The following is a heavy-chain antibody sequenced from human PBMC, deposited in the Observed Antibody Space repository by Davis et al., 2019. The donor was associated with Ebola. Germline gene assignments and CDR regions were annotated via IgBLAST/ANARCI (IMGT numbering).Heavy chain of an antibody. CDR1: GGTFSSYA. V-gene: IGHV1-69*04. J-gene: IGHJ6*02. CDR2: IIPILGIA. CDR3: ARVGPARPVFGVLRKDYYYYYVMDV. D-gene: IGHD3-3*01. Sequence: SVKVSCKASGGTFSSYAISWVRQAPGQGLEWMGRIIPILGIANYAQKFQGRVTITADKSTSTAYMELSSLRSEDTAVYYCARVGPARPVFGVLRKDYYYYYVMDVWGQGTTVTVSS.